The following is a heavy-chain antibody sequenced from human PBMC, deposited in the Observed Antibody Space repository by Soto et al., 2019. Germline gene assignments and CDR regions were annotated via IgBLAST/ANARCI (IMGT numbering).Heavy chain of an antibody. J-gene: IGHJ3*02. Sequence: EVQLLESGGGLVQPGGSLRLSCAASGFTFSDYAMSWVRQAPGQGLEWVSLISGSADYTYYADSVKGRLTISRDNSKSAIYLQMNSLRVEDTAVYYCARGLASLRCLPRLDLDGFYIWGQGTTVTVSS. CDR3: ARGLASLRCLPRLDLDGFYI. CDR1: GFTFSDYA. V-gene: IGHV3-23*01. D-gene: IGHD1-1*01. CDR2: ISGSADYT.